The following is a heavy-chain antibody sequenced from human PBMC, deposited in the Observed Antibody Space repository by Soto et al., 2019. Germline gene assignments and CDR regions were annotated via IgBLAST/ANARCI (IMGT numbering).Heavy chain of an antibody. Sequence: ASVKVSWKASGDTFTNYAIHWVRQAPGQRLEWMGWVNAGNGDTSYSQRFQDRVTITRDTPASTVYMDLSSLRSEDTAVYYCATICDSGSYYSPACHEYFPKWGQGTLVTVSS. D-gene: IGHD5-12*01. V-gene: IGHV1-3*01. J-gene: IGHJ1*01. CDR2: VNAGNGDT. CDR1: GDTFTNYA. CDR3: ATICDSGSYYSPACHEYFPK.